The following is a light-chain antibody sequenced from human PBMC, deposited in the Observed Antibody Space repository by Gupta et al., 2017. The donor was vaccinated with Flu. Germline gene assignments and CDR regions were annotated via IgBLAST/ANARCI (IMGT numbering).Light chain of an antibody. CDR1: QTVAGK. CDR2: AAS. Sequence: EIVMTQSPDTLSVSPGDRATLSCRASQTVAGKLAWYQQRPGLPPRLIILAASTRAMGIPARFSVSGAGKEFTLTSTRRQHEDSAVYCWQQYYGLRTFGQGTTLEIK. V-gene: IGKV3-15*01. CDR3: QQYYGLRT. J-gene: IGKJ1*01.